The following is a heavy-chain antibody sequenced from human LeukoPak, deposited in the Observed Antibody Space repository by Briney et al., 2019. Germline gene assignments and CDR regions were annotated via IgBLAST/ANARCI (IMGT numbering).Heavy chain of an antibody. CDR2: ISGSGGST. CDR3: AKSLPATGTDY. D-gene: IGHD6-13*01. CDR1: EFTFSSCA. V-gene: IGHV3-23*01. Sequence: GGSLRLSCAASEFTFSSCAMNWVRQAPGKGLEWVSTISGSGGSTKYADSVKGRFTISRDNSKNTLYLQMNSLRADDTALYYCAKSLPATGTDYWGQGTLVTVSS. J-gene: IGHJ4*02.